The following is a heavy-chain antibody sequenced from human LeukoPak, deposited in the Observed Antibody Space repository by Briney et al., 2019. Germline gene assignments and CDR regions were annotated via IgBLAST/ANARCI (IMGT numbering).Heavy chain of an antibody. V-gene: IGHV1-3*01. CDR1: GYTFTSYA. J-gene: IGHJ4*02. CDR2: INAGNGNT. Sequence: ASVKVSCKASGYTFTSYAMHWVRQAPGQRLEWMGWINAGNGNTKYSQKFQGRVTITRDTSASTAHMELSSLRSEDTAVYYCARGLVGATDLDYWGQGTLVTVSS. D-gene: IGHD1-26*01. CDR3: ARGLVGATDLDY.